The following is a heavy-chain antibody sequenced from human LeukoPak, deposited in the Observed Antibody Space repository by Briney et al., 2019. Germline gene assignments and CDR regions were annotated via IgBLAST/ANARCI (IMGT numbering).Heavy chain of an antibody. CDR3: ARDRREQYCSGGSCYSALGFFDY. Sequence: SEALSLTCTVSGGSISSYYWSWIRQPPGKGLEWIAYIHDSGSTIYNPSLKSRVTISVDTSKNRFSLKLSSVTAADTAVYYCARDRREQYCSGGSCYSALGFFDYWGQGTLVTVSS. J-gene: IGHJ4*02. D-gene: IGHD2-15*01. V-gene: IGHV4-59*01. CDR1: GGSISSYY. CDR2: IHDSGST.